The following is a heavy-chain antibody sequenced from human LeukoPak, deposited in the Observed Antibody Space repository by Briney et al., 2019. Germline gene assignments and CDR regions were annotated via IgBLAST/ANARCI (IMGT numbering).Heavy chain of an antibody. D-gene: IGHD1-1*01. J-gene: IGHJ4*02. CDR3: ARDLALDDYFDS. CDR1: GFTFRNCA. Sequence: GGSLRLSCAASGFTFRNCAMHWVRQAPGKGLEWVALISYDGSNKYYADSVKDRFTISRHNFQNTVDLQMNSLRPEDTAIYYCARDLALDDYFDSWGQGTLVTVSS. V-gene: IGHV3-30-3*01. CDR2: ISYDGSNK.